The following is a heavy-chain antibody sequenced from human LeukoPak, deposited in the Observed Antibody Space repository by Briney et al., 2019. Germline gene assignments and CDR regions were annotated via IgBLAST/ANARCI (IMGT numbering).Heavy chain of an antibody. CDR1: GFTFDDYS. CDR3: ARGGAARPDF. J-gene: IGHJ4*02. Sequence: GGSLRLSCAASGFTFDDYSMTWVRQAPGKGLEWVSGINWNGGSTGYADSVKGRFTISRDNARNSLYLQMYSLRVEDTAVYYCARGGAARPDFWGQGTLVTVSS. V-gene: IGHV3-20*04. D-gene: IGHD6-6*01. CDR2: INWNGGST.